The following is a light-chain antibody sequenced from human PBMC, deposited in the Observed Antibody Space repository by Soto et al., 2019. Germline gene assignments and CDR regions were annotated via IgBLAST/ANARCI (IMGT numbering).Light chain of an antibody. Sequence: EIVMTQSPATLSVSPGERATLYCKASQRISSNLAWYQQKPGQPPRLLIYGASTRASGIPARFSGSGSGTEFTLTISGLQSEEFALYYCQQYNIWPPYTFGQGTKLEIK. CDR3: QQYNIWPPYT. J-gene: IGKJ2*01. CDR2: GAS. CDR1: QRISSN. V-gene: IGKV3-15*01.